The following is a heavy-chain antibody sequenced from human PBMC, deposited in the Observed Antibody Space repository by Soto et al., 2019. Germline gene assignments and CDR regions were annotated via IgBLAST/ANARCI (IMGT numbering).Heavy chain of an antibody. Sequence: QMQLVESGGGAVQPGRSLRLSCAASGFSFSNHGMHWVRQAPGKGLEWVADISNDGNDRWYVDSVKGRFTISRDNSKNTVYLQMNVLRTEDTAVYYCVSGEGRTGHDTRFDYWGQGTLVTVSS. CDR2: ISNDGNDR. D-gene: IGHD3-10*01. J-gene: IGHJ4*02. V-gene: IGHV3-30*03. CDR1: GFSFSNHG. CDR3: VSGEGRTGHDTRFDY.